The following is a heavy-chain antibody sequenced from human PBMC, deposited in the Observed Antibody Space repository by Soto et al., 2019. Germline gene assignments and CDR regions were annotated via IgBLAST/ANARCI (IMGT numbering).Heavy chain of an antibody. J-gene: IGHJ4*02. CDR1: GFTFSSYG. CDR3: AKCNRSSGYYYFDY. Sequence: PGGSLRLSCAASGFTFSSYGMHWVRQAPGKGLEWVAVISYDGSNKYYADSMKGRFTISRDNSKNTLYLQMNSLRAEDTAVYYCAKCNRSSGYYYFDYWGQGTLVTVSS. D-gene: IGHD3-22*01. V-gene: IGHV3-30*18. CDR2: ISYDGSNK.